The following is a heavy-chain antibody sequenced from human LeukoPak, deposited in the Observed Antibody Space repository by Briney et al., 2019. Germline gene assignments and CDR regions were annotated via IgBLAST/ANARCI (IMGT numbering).Heavy chain of an antibody. CDR1: GGSFSGYY. Sequence: SETLSLTCAVYGGSFSGYYWSWIRQPPGKGREWIGEINHSGSTNYNPSLKSRVTISVDTSKNQFSLKLSSVTAADTAVYYCARGYASPPGFDYWGQGTPVTVSS. CDR3: ARGYASPPGFDY. V-gene: IGHV4-34*01. J-gene: IGHJ4*02. D-gene: IGHD3-10*01. CDR2: INHSGST.